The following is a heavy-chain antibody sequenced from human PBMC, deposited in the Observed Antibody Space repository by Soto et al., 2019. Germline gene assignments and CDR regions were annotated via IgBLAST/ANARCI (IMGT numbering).Heavy chain of an antibody. D-gene: IGHD3-3*01. Sequence: GGSLRLSCAASGFTFISYAMHWVRQAPGKGLEWVAVISYDGSNKYYADSVKGRFTISRDNSKNTLYLQMNSLRAEDTAVYYCARGFYDFWSGPTFSDAFDIWGQGTMVTVSS. V-gene: IGHV3-30-3*01. J-gene: IGHJ3*02. CDR2: ISYDGSNK. CDR1: GFTFISYA. CDR3: ARGFYDFWSGPTFSDAFDI.